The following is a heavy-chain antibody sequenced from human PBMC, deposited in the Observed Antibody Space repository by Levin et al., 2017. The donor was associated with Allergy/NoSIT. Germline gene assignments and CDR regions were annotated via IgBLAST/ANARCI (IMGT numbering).Heavy chain of an antibody. CDR3: ARVYGDYVAAYYFDY. D-gene: IGHD4-17*01. CDR1: GGSIRSGGYS. Sequence: SQTLSLTCAVSGGSIRSGGYSWSWIRQPPGKGLEWIGYIYHSGSTYYNPSLKSRVTISVDRSKNQFSLKLSSVTAADTAVYYCARVYGDYVAAYYFDYWGQGTLVTVSS. CDR2: IYHSGST. J-gene: IGHJ4*02. V-gene: IGHV4-30-2*01.